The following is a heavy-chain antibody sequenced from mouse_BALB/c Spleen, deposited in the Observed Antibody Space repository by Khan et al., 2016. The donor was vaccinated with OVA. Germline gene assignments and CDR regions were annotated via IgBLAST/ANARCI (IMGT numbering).Heavy chain of an antibody. Sequence: DVMLVESGGGLVQPGGSRKLSCAASGFTFSSFGMHWVRQAPEKGLEWVAYLSSESITLYYADTVKGRVTISRDNPRNTLFLQMTSLRSEDTAIYYCGRGNWAWFAYWGQGTLVTVSA. CDR2: LSSESITL. D-gene: IGHD2-1*01. CDR3: GRGNWAWFAY. CDR1: GFTFSSFG. J-gene: IGHJ3*01. V-gene: IGHV5-17*02.